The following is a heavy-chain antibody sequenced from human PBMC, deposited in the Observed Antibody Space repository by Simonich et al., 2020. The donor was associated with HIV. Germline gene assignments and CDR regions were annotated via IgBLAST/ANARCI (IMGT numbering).Heavy chain of an antibody. CDR3: ARGFYQRLYYFDY. V-gene: IGHV4-34*01. CDR2: INHSGIT. CDR1: GCSFSGYY. D-gene: IGHD2-2*01. J-gene: IGHJ4*02. Sequence: QVQLQQWGAGLLKPSETLSLTCAVYGCSFSGYYWSWIRQPPGKGLEWIGEINHSGITNYNPSLKSRVTISGDTSKNQFSLKLSSVTAADTAVYYCARGFYQRLYYFDYWGQGTLVTVSS.